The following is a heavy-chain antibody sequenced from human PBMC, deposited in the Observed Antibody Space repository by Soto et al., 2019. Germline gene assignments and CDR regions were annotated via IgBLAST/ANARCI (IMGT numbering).Heavy chain of an antibody. CDR3: TSYEIGRSGDY. Sequence: EVQLVESGGGLVQPGGSLKLSCAASGFTFSDSAMNWVRQASGKGLEWVGRIRTKPNNYATTYAAALQGRFTISRDDSKNTAYPHMNGLKIEDTAMYYCTSYEIGRSGDYWGQGTLVTVSS. V-gene: IGHV3-73*01. J-gene: IGHJ4*02. D-gene: IGHD5-12*01. CDR2: IRTKPNNYAT. CDR1: GFTFSDSA.